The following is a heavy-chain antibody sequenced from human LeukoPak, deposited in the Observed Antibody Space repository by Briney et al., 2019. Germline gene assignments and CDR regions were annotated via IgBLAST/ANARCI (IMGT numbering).Heavy chain of an antibody. V-gene: IGHV3-30*18. CDR1: GFTFSSYG. Sequence: GGSLRLSCAASGFTFSSYGMHWVRQAPGKGLEWVAVISYDGSNKYYADSVKGRFTISRDNSKNTLYLQMNSLRAEDTAVYYCAKGLYGDFPKGWFDPWGQGTLVTVSS. J-gene: IGHJ5*02. CDR2: ISYDGSNK. D-gene: IGHD4-17*01. CDR3: AKGLYGDFPKGWFDP.